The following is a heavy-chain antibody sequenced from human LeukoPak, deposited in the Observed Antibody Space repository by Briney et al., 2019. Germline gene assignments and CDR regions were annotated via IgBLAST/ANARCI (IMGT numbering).Heavy chain of an antibody. CDR3: ARDGGGYCGGDCYPYYFDY. D-gene: IGHD2-21*02. CDR1: GFTFSSYW. J-gene: IGHJ4*02. CDR2: IKQDGSEK. Sequence: GGSLRLSCAASGFTFSSYWMSWVRQAPGKGREWVANIKQDGSEKYYMDSVKGRFTISRDNAKNSLYLQMNSLRAEDTAVYYCARDGGGYCGGDCYPYYFDYWGQGTLVTVSS. V-gene: IGHV3-7*01.